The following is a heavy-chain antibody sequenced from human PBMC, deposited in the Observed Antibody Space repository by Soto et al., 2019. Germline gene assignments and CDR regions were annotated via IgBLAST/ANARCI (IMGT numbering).Heavy chain of an antibody. CDR1: RFTFDDYA. J-gene: IGHJ6*02. CDR2: ISWNSGST. Sequence: GGSLRLSCAASRFTFDDYAMHWVRQAPGKGLEWVSGISWNSGSTGYADSVKGRFTISRDNAKNSLYLQMNSLRAEDTALYYWVKDQTIAPRNFYLTGMDVWGQGPTVPVSS. V-gene: IGHV3-9*01. CDR3: VKDQTIAPRNFYLTGMDV. D-gene: IGHD1-7*01.